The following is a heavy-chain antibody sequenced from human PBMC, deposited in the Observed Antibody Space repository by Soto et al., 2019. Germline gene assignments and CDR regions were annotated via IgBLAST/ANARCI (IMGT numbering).Heavy chain of an antibody. CDR3: ARDGKDIVVVVAATDYYYYGMDV. CDR1: GFTFGSYG. CDR2: IWYDGSNK. D-gene: IGHD2-15*01. V-gene: IGHV3-33*01. Sequence: PGGSLRLSCAASGFTFGSYGMHWVRQAPGKGLEWVAVIWYDGSNKYYADSVKGRFTISRDNSKNTLYLQMNSLRAEDTAVYYCARDGKDIVVVVAATDYYYYGMDVWGQGTTVTVSS. J-gene: IGHJ6*02.